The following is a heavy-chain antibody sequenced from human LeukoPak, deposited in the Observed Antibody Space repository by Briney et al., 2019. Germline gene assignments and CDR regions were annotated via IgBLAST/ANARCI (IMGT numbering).Heavy chain of an antibody. J-gene: IGHJ3*01. D-gene: IGHD2-15*01. V-gene: IGHV3-11*04. Sequence: GRSLRLSCAASRFTPSDYYINWIRHAPGKGLEWVSSISSSGSAIFYADSVRGRFTISRDNAKNSLFLQMNSLRAEDTAVYYCARDLDVGVGPAHYDALDLWGQGTTVTVS. CDR1: RFTPSDYY. CDR3: ARDLDVGVGPAHYDALDL. CDR2: ISSSGSAI.